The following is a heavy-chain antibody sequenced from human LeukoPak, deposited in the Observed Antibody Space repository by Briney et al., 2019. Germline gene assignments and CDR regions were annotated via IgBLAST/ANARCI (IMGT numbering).Heavy chain of an antibody. Sequence: ASVKVSCKASGYTFTSYYIHWVRQAPGQGLEWMGIIYPSSGSTSYAQKFQGRVTITRDTSTSKVYMELSSLGSEDTAVYYCARDDYGGNSHDAFDIWGQGTMVTVSS. CDR3: ARDDYGGNSHDAFDI. CDR1: GYTFTSYY. J-gene: IGHJ3*02. V-gene: IGHV1-46*01. CDR2: IYPSSGST. D-gene: IGHD4-23*01.